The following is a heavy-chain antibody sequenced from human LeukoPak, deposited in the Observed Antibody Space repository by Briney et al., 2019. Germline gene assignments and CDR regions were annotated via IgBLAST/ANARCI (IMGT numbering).Heavy chain of an antibody. CDR1: GYTFTSYG. CDR3: ARETNHYDFWSGHRGDFDY. D-gene: IGHD3-3*01. V-gene: IGHV1-18*01. J-gene: IGHJ4*02. CDR2: ISAYNGNT. Sequence: ASVKVSCKASGYTFTSYGISWVRQAPGQGLEWMGWISAYNGNTNYAQKLQGRVTMTTDISTSTAYMELRSLRSDDTAVYYCARETNHYDFWSGHRGDFDYWGQGTLVTVSS.